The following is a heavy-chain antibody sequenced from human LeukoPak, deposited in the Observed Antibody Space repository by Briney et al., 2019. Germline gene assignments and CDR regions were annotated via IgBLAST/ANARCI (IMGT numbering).Heavy chain of an antibody. CDR3: ASGYGDSDFDY. CDR1: GGSISSGGYS. V-gene: IGHV4-30-2*01. Sequence: SQTLSLTCAVSGGSISSGGYSWSWIRQPPGKGLEWIGNIYHSGSTYYNPSLKSRVTISVDRSKNQFSLKLSSVTAADTAVYYCASGYGDSDFDYWGQGTLVTVSS. D-gene: IGHD4-17*01. J-gene: IGHJ4*02. CDR2: IYHSGST.